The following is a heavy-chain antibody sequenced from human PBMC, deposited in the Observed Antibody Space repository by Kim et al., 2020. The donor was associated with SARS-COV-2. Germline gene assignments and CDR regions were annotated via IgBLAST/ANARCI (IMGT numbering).Heavy chain of an antibody. CDR3: ARDGIIVVPAAIGYYYYGMDV. CDR2: ISSSSSYI. D-gene: IGHD2-2*02. J-gene: IGHJ6*02. Sequence: GGSLRLSCAASGFTFSSYSMNWVRQAPGKGLEWVSSISSSSSYIYYADSVKGRFTISRDNAKNSLYLQMNSLRAEDTAVYYCARDGIIVVPAAIGYYYYGMDVWGQGTTVTVSS. CDR1: GFTFSSYS. V-gene: IGHV3-21*01.